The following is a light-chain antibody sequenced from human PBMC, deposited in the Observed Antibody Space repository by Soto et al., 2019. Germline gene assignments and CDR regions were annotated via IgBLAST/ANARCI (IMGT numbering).Light chain of an antibody. Sequence: EIVMTQSPATLSLSPGEKATLSCRASQSVSNNLAWYQQKPGQAPRLLIYFASTRATRIPARFSGSGSGTEFTLTISSLQSEDSATYYCQQYNKWPLTFGGGTKVETK. V-gene: IGKV3-15*01. CDR1: QSVSNN. J-gene: IGKJ4*01. CDR2: FAS. CDR3: QQYNKWPLT.